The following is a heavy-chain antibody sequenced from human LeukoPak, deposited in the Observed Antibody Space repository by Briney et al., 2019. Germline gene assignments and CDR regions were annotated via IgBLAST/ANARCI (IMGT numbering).Heavy chain of an antibody. CDR2: IWYDGSNK. Sequence: GGPLNPSCPPPGLTLITNAMHWVRQAPGKGREWVAVIWYDGSNKYYADSVKGRFTISRDNSKNTLYLQMNSLRAEDTAVYYCAKGSLAYEDWGQGTLVTVSS. J-gene: IGHJ4*02. D-gene: IGHD2-21*01. V-gene: IGHV3-33*06. CDR3: AKGSLAYED. CDR1: GLTLITNA.